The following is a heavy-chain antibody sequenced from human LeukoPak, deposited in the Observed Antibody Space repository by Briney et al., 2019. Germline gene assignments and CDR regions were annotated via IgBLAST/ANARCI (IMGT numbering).Heavy chain of an antibody. CDR1: GGTFSSYA. V-gene: IGHV1-69*13. CDR2: IIPIFGTA. CDR3: ARVPSGEYYDSSGYYQHDY. D-gene: IGHD3-22*01. J-gene: IGHJ4*02. Sequence: SVKVSCKASGGTFSSYAISWVRQAPGQGLEWMGGIIPIFGTANCAQKFQGRVTITADESTSTAYMELSSLRSEDTAVYYCARVPSGEYYDSSGYYQHDYWGQGTLVTVSS.